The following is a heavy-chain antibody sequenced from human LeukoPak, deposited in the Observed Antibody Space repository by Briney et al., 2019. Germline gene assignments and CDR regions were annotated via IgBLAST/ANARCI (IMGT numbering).Heavy chain of an antibody. CDR2: IRYDGSNN. CDR3: TKASGLTYYDFWSGYQPTFFDY. Sequence: GGSLRLSCAASGFTFSSYGIHWVRQAPGRGLEWVAFIRYDGSNNNYADSVKGRFTISRDNSRNTLYLQMNSLKTEDTAVYYCTKASGLTYYDFWSGYQPTFFDYWGQGTLVTVSS. J-gene: IGHJ4*02. D-gene: IGHD3-3*01. CDR1: GFTFSSYG. V-gene: IGHV3-30*02.